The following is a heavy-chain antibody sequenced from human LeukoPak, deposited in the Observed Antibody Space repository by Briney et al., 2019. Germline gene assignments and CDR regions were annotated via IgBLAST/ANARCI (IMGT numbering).Heavy chain of an antibody. CDR1: GFTFSDYW. V-gene: IGHV3-74*01. Sequence: GGSLRLSCAASGFTFSDYWMHWVRQAPGKGLVWVSRIKTDGSSTNYADSVRGRFTISRDNAKNTLYLQMNSLRAEDTAVYYCARGGSPPEALGDTFNIWGQGTKVTVFS. J-gene: IGHJ3*02. CDR2: IKTDGSST. D-gene: IGHD1-26*01. CDR3: ARGGSPPEALGDTFNI.